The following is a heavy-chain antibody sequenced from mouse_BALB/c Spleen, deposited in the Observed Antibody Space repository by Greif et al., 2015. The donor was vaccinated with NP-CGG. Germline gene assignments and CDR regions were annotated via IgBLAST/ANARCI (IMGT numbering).Heavy chain of an antibody. V-gene: IGHV1S137*01. Sequence: LQESGAELVRPGVSVKISCKGSGYTFTDYAMHWVKQSHAKSLEWIGVISTYYGDASYNQKFKGKATMTVDKSSSTAYMELARLTSEDSAIYYCARGLLRYPIDYWGQGTTLTVSS. J-gene: IGHJ2*01. D-gene: IGHD1-1*01. CDR3: ARGLLRYPIDY. CDR2: ISTYYGDA. CDR1: GYTFTDYA.